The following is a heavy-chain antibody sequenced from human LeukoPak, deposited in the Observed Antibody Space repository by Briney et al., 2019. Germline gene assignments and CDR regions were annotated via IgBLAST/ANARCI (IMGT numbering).Heavy chain of an antibody. V-gene: IGHV4-59*11. CDR3: ARSGSSRDYYYMDV. Sequence: SETLSLTCTVSGGSISSHYWSWIRQPPGKGLEWIGYVHYSGSTNYNPSLKSRVTISVDTSKDQFSLKVSSVTAADTAVYYCARSGSSRDYYYMDVWGKGTTVTVSS. J-gene: IGHJ6*03. D-gene: IGHD1-26*01. CDR2: VHYSGST. CDR1: GGSISSHY.